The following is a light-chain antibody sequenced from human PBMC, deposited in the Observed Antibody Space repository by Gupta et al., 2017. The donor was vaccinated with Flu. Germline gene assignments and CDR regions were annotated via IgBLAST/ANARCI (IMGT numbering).Light chain of an antibody. J-gene: IGLJ3*02. CDR3: SSYTSSSTRV. CDR1: SSDVGGYNY. V-gene: IGLV2-14*01. CDR2: EVS. Sequence: HSALTQPASVSGSPGQSITIPCTGTSSDVGGYNYVSWYQQHPGEPPRIILYEVSYGPSGVSVRFSGSKSGNTPSLTISGLQAEDEANYSCSSYTSSSTRVFGGGTKLTVL.